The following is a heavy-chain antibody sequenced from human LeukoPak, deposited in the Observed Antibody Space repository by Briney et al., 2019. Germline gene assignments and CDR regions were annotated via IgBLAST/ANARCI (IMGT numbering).Heavy chain of an antibody. CDR3: AFSSYYDFWSGYYLDY. Sequence: PGGSLRLSCAASGFTVSSNYMSWVRQAPGKGLERVSVIYSGGSTYYADSVKGRFTISRDNSKNTLYLQMNSLRAEDTAVYYCAFSSYYDFWSGYYLDYWGQGTLVTVSS. CDR1: GFTVSSNY. D-gene: IGHD3-3*01. J-gene: IGHJ4*02. CDR2: IYSGGST. V-gene: IGHV3-53*01.